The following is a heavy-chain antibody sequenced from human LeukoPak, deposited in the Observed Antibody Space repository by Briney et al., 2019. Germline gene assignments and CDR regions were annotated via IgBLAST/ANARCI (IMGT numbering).Heavy chain of an antibody. CDR1: GFTFSSYS. CDR2: ISSSSSYI. CDR3: AREPHWGWFGEEYYYYGMDV. J-gene: IGHJ6*02. Sequence: GRSLRLSCAASGFTFSSYSMNWVRQAPGKGLEWVSSISSSSSYIYYADSVKGRFTISRDNAKNSLYLQMNSLRAEDAAVIYSAREPHWGWFGEEYYYYGMDVWGQGTTVTVSS. D-gene: IGHD3-10*01. V-gene: IGHV3-21*01.